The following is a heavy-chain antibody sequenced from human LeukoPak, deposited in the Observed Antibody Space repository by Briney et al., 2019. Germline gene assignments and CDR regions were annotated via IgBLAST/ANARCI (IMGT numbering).Heavy chain of an antibody. CDR1: GFTFSSYW. V-gene: IGHV3-74*01. Sequence: GGSLRLSCAASGFTFSSYWMHWVRQAPGKGLVWVSRIKSDGSTRYADSVKGRFTISRDNAKNTVSLQMTSLRAEETGVYYCARAPSEIGGYYPEYFRHWGQGTLVIVSS. CDR3: ARAPSEIGGYYPEYFRH. CDR2: IKSDGST. J-gene: IGHJ1*01. D-gene: IGHD3-22*01.